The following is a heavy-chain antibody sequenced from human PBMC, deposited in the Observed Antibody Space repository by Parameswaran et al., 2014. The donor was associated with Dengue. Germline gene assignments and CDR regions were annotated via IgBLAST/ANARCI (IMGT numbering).Heavy chain of an antibody. CDR3: ASSDIVVVSTPGFGLNFDY. D-gene: IGHD2-15*01. V-gene: IGHV4-59*13. J-gene: IGHJ4*02. Sequence: PGKGLEWIGYIYYSGSTNYNPSLKSRITISVDTSKNQFSLKLSSVTAADTAVYYCASSDIVVVSTPGFGLNFDYWGQGTLVTVSS. CDR2: IYYSGST.